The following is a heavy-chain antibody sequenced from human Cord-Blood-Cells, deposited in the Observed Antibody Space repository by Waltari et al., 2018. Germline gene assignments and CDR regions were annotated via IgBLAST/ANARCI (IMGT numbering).Heavy chain of an antibody. J-gene: IGHJ4*02. V-gene: IGHV4-34*01. D-gene: IGHD6-13*01. CDR2: INHSGST. CDR1: GGSVSGYY. CDR3: ARSPGSWYYFDY. Sequence: QVQLQQRGAGLLKPSETLSLPCAGSGGSVSGYYWSWIRQPPGKGLEWIGEINHSGSTNYNPSLKSRVTISVDTAKNQFSLKLSSVTAADTAVYYCARSPGSWYYFDYWGQGTLVTVSS.